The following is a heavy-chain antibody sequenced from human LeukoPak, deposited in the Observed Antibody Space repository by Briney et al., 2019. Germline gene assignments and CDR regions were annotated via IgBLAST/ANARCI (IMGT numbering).Heavy chain of an antibody. J-gene: IGHJ6*03. V-gene: IGHV3-7*01. CDR3: ARTPAACTYYYYYYMDV. CDR2: IKQDGSEK. Sequence: GGSLRLSCAASGFTFSSYWMSWVRQAPGKGLEWVANIKQDGSEKYYVDSVKGRFTISRDNAKNLLYLQMNSLRAEDTAVYYCARTPAACTYYYYYYMDVWGKGNTVIVSS. CDR1: GFTFSSYW. D-gene: IGHD6-13*01.